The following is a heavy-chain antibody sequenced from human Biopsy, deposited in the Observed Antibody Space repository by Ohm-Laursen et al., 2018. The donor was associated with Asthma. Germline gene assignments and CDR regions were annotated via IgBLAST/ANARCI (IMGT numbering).Heavy chain of an antibody. CDR1: SGSGGYMRSGNYY. Sequence: SHTLSLTCSLSSGSGGYMRSGNYYWGWLRQPPGKGLEWIGSIYYSGATSYNPSLESRVTVSADTSKIQFSLKLTSVTAADTAVYYCVRGSSSWHHGPFHYYYGLDVWGQGSTATVSS. V-gene: IGHV4-39*01. CDR3: VRGSSSWHHGPFHYYYGLDV. CDR2: IYYSGAT. D-gene: IGHD6-13*01. J-gene: IGHJ6*02.